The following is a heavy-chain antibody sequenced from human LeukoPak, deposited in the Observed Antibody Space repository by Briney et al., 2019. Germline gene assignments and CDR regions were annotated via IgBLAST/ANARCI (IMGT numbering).Heavy chain of an antibody. CDR3: AREAAAGTVYFDY. V-gene: IGHV4-31*11. CDR2: IYYSGST. Sequence: SETLSLTCAVYGGSFSGYYWSWIRQHPGKGLEWIGYIYYSGSTYYNPSLKSRVTISVDTSKNQFSLKLSSVTAADTAVYYCAREAAAGTVYFDYWGQGTLVTVSS. D-gene: IGHD6-13*01. CDR1: GGSFSGYY. J-gene: IGHJ4*02.